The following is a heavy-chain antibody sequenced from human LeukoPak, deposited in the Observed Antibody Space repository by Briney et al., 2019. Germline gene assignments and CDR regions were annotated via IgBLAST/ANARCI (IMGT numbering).Heavy chain of an antibody. CDR3: ARAVGTTTGLFDY. D-gene: IGHD1-26*01. J-gene: IGHJ4*02. Sequence: PSETLSLTCTVSGYSISSGFYWGWIRQSPGKGLDWIGSIHYSKMTFYNPSLKSRVTMSLDTSKNRFSLNLYSVTAADTAVYYCARAVGTTTGLFDYWGQGALVTVSS. CDR1: GYSISSGFY. CDR2: IHYSKMT. V-gene: IGHV4-38-2*02.